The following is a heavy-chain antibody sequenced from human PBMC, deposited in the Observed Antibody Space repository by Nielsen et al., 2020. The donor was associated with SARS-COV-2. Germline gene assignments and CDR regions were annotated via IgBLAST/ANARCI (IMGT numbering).Heavy chain of an antibody. CDR2: IYYSGST. CDR1: GGSISSSSYY. D-gene: IGHD3-10*01. J-gene: IGHJ4*02. CDR3: ARLGSGVYYFDY. Sequence: SETLSLTCTVSGGSISSSSYYWGWIRQPPGKGREWIGSIYYSGSTYYNPSLKSRVTISVDTSKNQFSLKLSSVTAADTAVYYCARLGSGVYYFDYWGQGTLVTVSS. V-gene: IGHV4-39*01.